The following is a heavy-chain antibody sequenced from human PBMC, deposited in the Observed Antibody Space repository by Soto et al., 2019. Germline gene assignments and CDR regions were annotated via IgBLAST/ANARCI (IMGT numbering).Heavy chain of an antibody. CDR3: ARDQSPRGYYYCGMDV. J-gene: IGHJ6*02. D-gene: IGHD3-10*01. CDR2: IIPIFGTA. Sequence: SVKVSCKASGGTFSSYAISWVRQAPGQGLEWMGGIIPIFGTANYAQKFQGRVTITADESTSTAYMELSSLRSEDTAVYYCARDQSPRGYYYCGMDVWGQGTTVTVSS. V-gene: IGHV1-69*13. CDR1: GGTFSSYA.